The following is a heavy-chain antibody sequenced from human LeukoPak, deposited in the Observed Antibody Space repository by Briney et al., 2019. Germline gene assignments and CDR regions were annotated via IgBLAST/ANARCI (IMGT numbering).Heavy chain of an antibody. V-gene: IGHV4-59*01. Sequence: SETLSLTCTVSGGSISSYYWSWIRQPPGKGLEWIGYIYYSGSTDYNPSLKSRVTISVDTSKNQFSLKLSSVTAADTAVYYCARDYDSSGYYIGHAFDIWGQGTMVTVSS. CDR1: GGSISSYY. D-gene: IGHD3-22*01. J-gene: IGHJ3*02. CDR2: IYYSGST. CDR3: ARDYDSSGYYIGHAFDI.